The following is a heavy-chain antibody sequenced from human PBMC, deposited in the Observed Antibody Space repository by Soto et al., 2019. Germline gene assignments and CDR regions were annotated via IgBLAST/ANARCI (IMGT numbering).Heavy chain of an antibody. J-gene: IGHJ4*02. CDR3: ARDGNFAFRGYSFAFDL. D-gene: IGHD5-18*01. CDR1: GYRYTNYY. Sequence: ASVKVSCKASGYRYTNYYIHRVRQATGQGLEWMGRMNIDTGGTTFAQNFQGRVTMTRDTSISTAYMELSSVKSDDTAIYYCARDGNFAFRGYSFAFDLWGQGTLVTVSS. CDR2: MNIDTGGT. V-gene: IGHV1-2*06.